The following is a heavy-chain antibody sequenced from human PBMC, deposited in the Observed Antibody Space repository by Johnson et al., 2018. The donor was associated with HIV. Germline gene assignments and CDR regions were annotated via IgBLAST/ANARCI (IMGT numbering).Heavy chain of an antibody. CDR3: ARDGPDSGYDENAFEM. J-gene: IGHJ3*02. CDR2: INWNGGST. D-gene: IGHD5-12*01. V-gene: IGHV3-20*04. Sequence: VQLVESGGGLVQPGGSLRLSCAASGFTFDDYGMSWVRQAPGKGLEWVSGINWNGGSTGYADSVKGRFTISRDNAKNSLYLQMNSLRAEDTALYYCARDGPDSGYDENAFEMWGQGTMVTVSS. CDR1: GFTFDDYG.